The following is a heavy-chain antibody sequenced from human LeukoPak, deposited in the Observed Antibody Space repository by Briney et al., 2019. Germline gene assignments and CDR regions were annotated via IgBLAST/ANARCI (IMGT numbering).Heavy chain of an antibody. Sequence: SSETLSLTCTVSGGSISSYYWSWIRQPPGKGLEWIGYIYYSGSTSYNPSLKSRVTISVDTSKNQFSLNLSSVTAADTAVYYCARSTGWGFSSSWYYFDYWGRGTLVTVSS. V-gene: IGHV4-59*01. CDR2: IYYSGST. CDR1: GGSISSYY. CDR3: ARSTGWGFSSSWYYFDY. D-gene: IGHD6-13*01. J-gene: IGHJ4*02.